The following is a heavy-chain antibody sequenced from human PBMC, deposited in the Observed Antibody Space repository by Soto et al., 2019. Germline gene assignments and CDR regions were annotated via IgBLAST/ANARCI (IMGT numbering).Heavy chain of an antibody. Sequence: PSETLSLTCSVSGDSISNDYWSWTRQPPGKGLEWIGYIHYSGATNYNPSLAGRVLMSVDTSKNQFLLRLSSVTAADTAVYYCGRHAHYFDITRQQPHAFELWCQGTMATVSS. J-gene: IGHJ3*01. CDR3: GRHAHYFDITRQQPHAFEL. CDR2: IHYSGAT. V-gene: IGHV4-59*01. CDR1: GDSISNDY. D-gene: IGHD3-22*01.